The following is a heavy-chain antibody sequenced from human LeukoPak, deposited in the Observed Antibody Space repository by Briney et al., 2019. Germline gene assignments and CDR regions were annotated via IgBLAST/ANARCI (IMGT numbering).Heavy chain of an antibody. CDR2: MNPNSGNT. D-gene: IGHD6-13*01. V-gene: IGHV1-8*01. J-gene: IGHJ4*02. CDR3: ASAGIAAAARDYYFDY. CDR1: GYTFTSYD. Sequence: ASLKLSCKASGYTFTSYDINWVRQATGQGLEWMGWMNPNSGNTGYAQKFQGRVTMTRKTSISTAYMELSSLRSEDTAVYYCASAGIAAAARDYYFDYWGQGTLVTVSS.